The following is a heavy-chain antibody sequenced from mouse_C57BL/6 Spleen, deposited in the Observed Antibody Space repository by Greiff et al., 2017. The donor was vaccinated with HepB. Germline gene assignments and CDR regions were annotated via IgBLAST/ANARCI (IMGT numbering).Heavy chain of an antibody. D-gene: IGHD2-3*01. CDR3: ARNPDGSNAMDY. CDR2: IYPSDSET. V-gene: IGHV1-61*01. J-gene: IGHJ4*01. CDR1: GYTFTSYW. Sequence: QVQLQQSGAELVRPGSSVKLSCKASGYTFTSYWMDWVKQRPGQGLEWIGNIYPSDSETHYNQKFKDKATLTVDKSSSTAYMQLSSLTSEDSAVYYCARNPDGSNAMDYWGQGTSVTVSS.